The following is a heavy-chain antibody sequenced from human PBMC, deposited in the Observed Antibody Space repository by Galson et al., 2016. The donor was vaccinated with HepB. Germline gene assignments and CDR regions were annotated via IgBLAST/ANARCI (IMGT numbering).Heavy chain of an antibody. V-gene: IGHV1-2*04. CDR2: INPNSGGT. Sequence: SVKVSCKASGYTFTGYYMHWVRQAPGQGLEWVGWINPNSGGTNYAQKFQGWVTMTRDTSISTAYMELSRLRSDDTAVYYCARGLRYFDWLLSYGMDVWGQGTTVTVSS. J-gene: IGHJ6*02. CDR1: GYTFTGYY. D-gene: IGHD3-9*01. CDR3: ARGLRYFDWLLSYGMDV.